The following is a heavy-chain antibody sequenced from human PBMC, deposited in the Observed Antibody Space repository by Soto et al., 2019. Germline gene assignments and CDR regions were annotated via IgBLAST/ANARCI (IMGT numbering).Heavy chain of an antibody. Sequence: EVQLVESGGGLVKPGGSLRLSCAASGFTFSNAWMNWVRQAPGKGLEWVGRIKSKTDGGTTDYAAPVKGRFTISRDDSKNTLYLQMNSLKTEDTAVYYCTGSAGLVLSATFFDYWGQGTLVTVSS. D-gene: IGHD6-6*01. CDR1: GFTFSNAW. CDR2: IKSKTDGGTT. J-gene: IGHJ4*02. V-gene: IGHV3-15*07. CDR3: TGSAGLVLSATFFDY.